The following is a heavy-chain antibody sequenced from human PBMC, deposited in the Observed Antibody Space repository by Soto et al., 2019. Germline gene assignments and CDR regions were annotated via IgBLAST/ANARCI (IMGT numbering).Heavy chain of an antibody. CDR2: VSGSGSNT. CDR1: GFTFSNYG. J-gene: IGHJ4*02. Sequence: EVQLLESGGGVVQPGGSLRLSCAASGFTFSNYGMSWVRLTPGKGLEWVAGVSGSGSNTYYADSVKGRFTVTRDNSKETVFLQMNSLRDEDTAIYYCAKDMDLFIEVVPAATGSFDFWGQGTLFIVSS. CDR3: AKDMDLFIEVVPAATGSFDF. V-gene: IGHV3-23*01. D-gene: IGHD2-2*01.